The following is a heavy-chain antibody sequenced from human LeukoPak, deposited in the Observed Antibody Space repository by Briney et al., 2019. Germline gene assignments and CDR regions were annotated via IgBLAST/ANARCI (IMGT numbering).Heavy chain of an antibody. V-gene: IGHV3-53*01. CDR2: IYNGGST. CDR1: GFTVSSNY. CDR3: ARGSNYYGSSGPLDY. Sequence: GWSLRLSCAASGFTVSSNYMSWVRQAPGKGLEWVSIIYNGGSTYYADSVKGRFTISRDNSKNTLYLQMKSLRAEDTAVYYCARGSNYYGSSGPLDYWGQGTLVTVSS. D-gene: IGHD3-22*01. J-gene: IGHJ4*02.